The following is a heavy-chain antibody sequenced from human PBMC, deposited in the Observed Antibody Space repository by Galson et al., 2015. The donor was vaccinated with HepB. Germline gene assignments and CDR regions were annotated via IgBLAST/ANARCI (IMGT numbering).Heavy chain of an antibody. Sequence: SLRLSCAASGFSFSSYGMHWVRQAPGKGLEWVSFIRYDGTNEYYADSVKGRFTISRDNSKNTLYLQMNSLRVEDTAVYYCAKESTVTTKNWFDPWGQGTLVTVSS. CDR1: GFSFSSYG. D-gene: IGHD4-17*01. V-gene: IGHV3-30*02. CDR2: IRYDGTNE. CDR3: AKESTVTTKNWFDP. J-gene: IGHJ5*02.